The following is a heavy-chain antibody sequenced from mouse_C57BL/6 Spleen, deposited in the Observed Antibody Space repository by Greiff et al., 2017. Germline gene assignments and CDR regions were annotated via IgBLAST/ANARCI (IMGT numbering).Heavy chain of an antibody. J-gene: IGHJ4*01. CDR2: INPNYGTT. CDR3: ARRASYGSTYAGDYAMDY. V-gene: IGHV1-39*01. CDR1: GYSFTDYN. D-gene: IGHD1-1*01. Sequence: EVKLQESGPELVKPGASVKISCKASGYSFTDYNMNWVRQSNGKSLAWIGVINPNYGTTNYNQKFKGKATLTVDQSSSTAYMQLNSLTSEDSAVYYCARRASYGSTYAGDYAMDYWGQGTSVTVSS.